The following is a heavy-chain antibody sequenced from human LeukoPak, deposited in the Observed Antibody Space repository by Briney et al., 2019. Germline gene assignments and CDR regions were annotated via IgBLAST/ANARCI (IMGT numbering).Heavy chain of an antibody. CDR1: RFTFSSYW. CDR2: IKQDGSEK. D-gene: IGHD5/OR15-5a*01. V-gene: IGHV3-7*04. Sequence: SGGSLRLSCAAPRFTFSSYWMTWVRQAPGKGLEWVANIKQDGSEKYYVDSVKGRFTISRDNAKNSLYLQMNSLRAEDTAVYYCARGRLGLDYWGQGILVTVSS. J-gene: IGHJ4*02. CDR3: ARGRLGLDY.